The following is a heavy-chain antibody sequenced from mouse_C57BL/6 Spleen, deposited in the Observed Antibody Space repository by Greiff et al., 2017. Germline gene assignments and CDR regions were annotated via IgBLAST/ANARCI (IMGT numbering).Heavy chain of an antibody. D-gene: IGHD2-1*01. CDR3: ASRGGNYEFAY. Sequence: VQLQQPGAELVKPGASVKLSCKASGYTFTSYWMQWVKQRPGQGLEWIGEIDPSDSYTNYNQKFKGKATLTVDTSSSTAYMQLSSLTSEDSAVYYCASRGGNYEFAYWGQGTLVTVSA. CDR2: IDPSDSYT. V-gene: IGHV1-50*01. J-gene: IGHJ3*01. CDR1: GYTFTSYW.